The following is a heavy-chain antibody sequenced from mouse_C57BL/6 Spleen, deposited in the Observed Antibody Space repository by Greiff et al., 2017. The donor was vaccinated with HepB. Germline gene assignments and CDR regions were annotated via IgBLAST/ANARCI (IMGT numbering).Heavy chain of an antibody. J-gene: IGHJ1*03. D-gene: IGHD1-1*01. CDR3: ARYYYGSSHWYFDV. CDR2: IYPGDGDT. Sequence: QVQLKESGAELVKPGASVKISCKASGYAFSSYWMNWVKQRPGKGLEWIGQIYPGDGDTNYNGKFKGKATLTADKSSSTAYMQLSSLTSDDSAVYFCARYYYGSSHWYFDVWGTGTTVTVSS. V-gene: IGHV1-80*01. CDR1: GYAFSSYW.